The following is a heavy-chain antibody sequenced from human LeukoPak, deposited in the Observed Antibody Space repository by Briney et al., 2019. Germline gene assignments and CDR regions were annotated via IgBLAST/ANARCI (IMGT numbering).Heavy chain of an antibody. CDR3: ARLKAAAGSNFDY. D-gene: IGHD6-13*01. V-gene: IGHV3-23*01. CDR1: EFTFSNYG. J-gene: IGHJ4*02. CDR2: IGSTGGST. Sequence: GGSLRLSCAASEFTFSNYGMSWVRLAPGKGLEWVSAIGSTGGSTYYADSVRGRFTISRDTAKNSLYLQMNSLRAEDTALYYCARLKAAAGSNFDYWGQGTLVTVSS.